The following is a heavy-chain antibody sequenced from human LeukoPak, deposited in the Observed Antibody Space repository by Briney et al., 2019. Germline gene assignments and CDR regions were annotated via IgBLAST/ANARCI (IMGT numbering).Heavy chain of an antibody. CDR3: ARVQRSSNWFDP. Sequence: PGGSLRLSCAASGFTVNNNYVSWVRQAPGKELEWVSVIYGGGSTYYADSVKGRFTISRDNSKNTVYLQMNSLRAEDAAVYYCARVQRSSNWFDPWGQGTLVTVSS. CDR1: GFTVNNNY. CDR2: IYGGGST. D-gene: IGHD5-24*01. V-gene: IGHV3-53*01. J-gene: IGHJ5*02.